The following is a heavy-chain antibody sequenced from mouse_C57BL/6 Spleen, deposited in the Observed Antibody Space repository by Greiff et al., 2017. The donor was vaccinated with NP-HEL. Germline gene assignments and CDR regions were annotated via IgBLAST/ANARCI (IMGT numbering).Heavy chain of an antibody. J-gene: IGHJ4*01. CDR3: ARGDGTNYAMDY. CDR2: IYPSDSET. CDR1: GYTFTSYW. D-gene: IGHD2-1*01. V-gene: IGHV1-61*01. Sequence: QVQLKQPGAELVRPGSSVKLSCKASGYTFTSYWMDWVKQRPGQGLEWIGNIYPSDSETHYNQKFKDKATLTVDKSSSTAYMQLSSLTSEDSAVYYCARGDGTNYAMDYWGQGTSVTVSS.